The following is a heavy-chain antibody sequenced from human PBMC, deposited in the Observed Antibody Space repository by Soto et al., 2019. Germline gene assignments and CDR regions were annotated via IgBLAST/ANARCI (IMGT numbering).Heavy chain of an antibody. CDR3: ARGIQQLVLDYYYYYMDV. CDR2: IYYSGST. CDR1: GGSISSYY. Sequence: SETLSLTCTVSGGSISSYYWSWTRQPPGKGLEWIGYIYYSGSTNYNPSLKSRVTISVDTSKNQFSLKLSSVTAADTAVYYCARGIQQLVLDYYYYYMDVWGKGTTVTVSS. D-gene: IGHD6-13*01. J-gene: IGHJ6*03. V-gene: IGHV4-59*01.